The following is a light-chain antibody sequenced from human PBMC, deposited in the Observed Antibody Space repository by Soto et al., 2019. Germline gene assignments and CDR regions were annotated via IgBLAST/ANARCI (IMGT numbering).Light chain of an antibody. J-gene: IGKJ4*01. CDR3: QQRTDWVT. Sequence: EIVLTQSPATLSLSPEERATLSCRASQSVSSYLAWYQQKPGQAPRLLIYEASNRATGIPARFSGSGSGTDFTLTISSLEPEDFAVYYCQQRTDWVTFGGGTKVEIK. V-gene: IGKV3-11*01. CDR1: QSVSSY. CDR2: EAS.